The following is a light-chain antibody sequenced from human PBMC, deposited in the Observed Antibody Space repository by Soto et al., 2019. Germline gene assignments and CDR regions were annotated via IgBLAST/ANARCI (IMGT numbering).Light chain of an antibody. Sequence: VTITCRASQTISSWLAWYQQKPGKAPKLLIYDASNLETGVPSRFSGSGSGTDFTLTISSLQPEDFATYYCQQSYSTPRTFGQGTKVDI. CDR1: QTISSW. V-gene: IGKV1-39*01. CDR3: QQSYSTPRT. CDR2: DAS. J-gene: IGKJ1*01.